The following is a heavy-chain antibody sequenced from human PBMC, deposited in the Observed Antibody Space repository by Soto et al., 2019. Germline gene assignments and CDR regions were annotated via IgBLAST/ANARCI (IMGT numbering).Heavy chain of an antibody. J-gene: IGHJ4*02. V-gene: IGHV2-5*02. D-gene: IGHD2-15*01. CDR2: IYWDDDK. Sequence: SGPTLVNPTQTLTLTCSFSGFSLMTSGVGAGWIRQPPGKALEWLALIYWDDDKGYSTSLKSRLTITKDTSKNQVVLTMTNMGPVDTATYYCAHTVAPRIFDYWGQGTLVTVSS. CDR3: AHTVAPRIFDY. CDR1: GFSLMTSGVG.